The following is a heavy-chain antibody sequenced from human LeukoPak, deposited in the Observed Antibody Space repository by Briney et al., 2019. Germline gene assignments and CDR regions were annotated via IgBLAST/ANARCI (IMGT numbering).Heavy chain of an antibody. CDR3: AKGGTGTTVRYFDY. V-gene: IGHV3-74*01. D-gene: IGHD1-7*01. Sequence: GGSLRLSCAASGFTFSSYWMHWVRQAPGKGLVWVSRINSDGSSTSYADSVKGRFTVSRDNAKNTLYLQMNSLRAEDTAVYYCAKGGTGTTVRYFDYWGQGTLVTVSS. CDR1: GFTFSSYW. J-gene: IGHJ4*02. CDR2: INSDGSST.